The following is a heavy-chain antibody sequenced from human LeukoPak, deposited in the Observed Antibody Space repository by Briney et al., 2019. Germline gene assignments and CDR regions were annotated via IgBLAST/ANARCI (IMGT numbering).Heavy chain of an antibody. Sequence: PGGSLRLSCVASGFTFSTSWVTWVRQAPGKGLEWVANIDKHGSGKYYADSVKGRLAISRDYAKNSVFLQMNSLRAEDTSVYYCARDAGWGYYAHWGQGTPVTVSS. D-gene: IGHD1-26*01. CDR1: GFTFSTSW. CDR3: ARDAGWGYYAH. V-gene: IGHV3-7*01. J-gene: IGHJ4*02. CDR2: IDKHGSGK.